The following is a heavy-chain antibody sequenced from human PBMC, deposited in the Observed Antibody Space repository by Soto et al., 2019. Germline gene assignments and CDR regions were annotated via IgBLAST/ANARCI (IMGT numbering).Heavy chain of an antibody. V-gene: IGHV1-2*02. J-gene: IGHJ4*02. CDR2: INPNSGGT. CDR3: ARAGVLRFLEWLSVAY. D-gene: IGHD3-3*01. Sequence: WASVKVSCKASGYTFTGYYMHWVRQAPGQGLEWMGWINPNSGGTNYAQKFQGRVTMTRDTSISTAYMELSRLRSDDTAVYYCARAGVLRFLEWLSVAYWGQGTLVTVSS. CDR1: GYTFTGYY.